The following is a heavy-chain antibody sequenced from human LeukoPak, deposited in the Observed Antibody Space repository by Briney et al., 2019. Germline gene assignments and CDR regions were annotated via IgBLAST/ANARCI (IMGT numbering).Heavy chain of an antibody. Sequence: TGGSLRLSCAASGFTFSDAWMSWVRQAPGKGLEWVGRIKSKTDGGTIDYAAPMKGRFTISRDDSKNTVYLQMNSLKTEDTAVYYCTSLAMIRGVIPFDYWGQGTLVTVSS. CDR3: TSLAMIRGVIPFDY. J-gene: IGHJ4*02. CDR1: GFTFSDAW. D-gene: IGHD3-10*01. V-gene: IGHV3-15*01. CDR2: IKSKTDGGTI.